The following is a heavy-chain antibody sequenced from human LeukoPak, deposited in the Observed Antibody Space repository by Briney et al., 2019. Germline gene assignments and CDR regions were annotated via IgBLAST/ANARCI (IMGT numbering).Heavy chain of an antibody. Sequence: GGSLRLSCAASGFTFSTNWMSWVRQAPGKGLEWVANTREDGSEKYYVDSVKGRFTISRDNAKNSLYLQMNSLRAEDTAVYCCARELAGHYYGSGSSFDYWGQGTLVTVSS. D-gene: IGHD3-10*01. CDR3: ARELAGHYYGSGSSFDY. J-gene: IGHJ4*02. CDR2: TREDGSEK. CDR1: GFTFSTNW. V-gene: IGHV3-7*01.